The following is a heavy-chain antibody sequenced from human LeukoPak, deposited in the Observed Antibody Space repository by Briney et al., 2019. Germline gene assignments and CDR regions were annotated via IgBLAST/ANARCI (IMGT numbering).Heavy chain of an antibody. J-gene: IGHJ6*02. V-gene: IGHV3-7*01. CDR3: ATYTHWLAGDV. CDR1: GFTFSDSW. Sequence: GGSLRLSCAASGFTFSDSWMSWVRQAPGKGLEWVANMNQDGSAKGYVDSVKGRFTISRDNARNSLYLQMSSLRPEDTAVYYCATYTHWLAGDVWGQGTTVTVSS. D-gene: IGHD3-16*01. CDR2: MNQDGSAK.